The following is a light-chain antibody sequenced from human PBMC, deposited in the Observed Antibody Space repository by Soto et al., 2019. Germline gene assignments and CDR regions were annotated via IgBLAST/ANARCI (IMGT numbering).Light chain of an antibody. CDR3: QSYDSSLYV. CDR2: RNN. CDR1: RSNIGAGYD. V-gene: IGLV1-40*01. J-gene: IGLJ1*01. Sequence: QSALPQPPSVSGAPGQRVTISCTGSRSNIGAGYDVHWYQQLPGTAPKLLIYRNNNRPSGVPDRFSGSRSGTSASLATTGLQAEDEADYYCQSYDSSLYVFGTGTKVTVL.